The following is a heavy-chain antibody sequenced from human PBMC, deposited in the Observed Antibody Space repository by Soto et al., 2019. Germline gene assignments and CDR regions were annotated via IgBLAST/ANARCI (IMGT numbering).Heavy chain of an antibody. J-gene: IGHJ6*02. CDR3: ARDGPQNYGNPYYYYGMDV. CDR2: ISSSSSYI. CDR1: GFTFSSYS. V-gene: IGHV3-21*01. Sequence: GGSLRLSCAASGFTFSSYSMNWVRQAPGKGLEWVSSISSSSSYIYYADSVKGRFTISRDNAKNSLYLQMNSLRAEDTAVYYCARDGPQNYGNPYYYYGMDVWGQGTTVTVSS. D-gene: IGHD4-17*01.